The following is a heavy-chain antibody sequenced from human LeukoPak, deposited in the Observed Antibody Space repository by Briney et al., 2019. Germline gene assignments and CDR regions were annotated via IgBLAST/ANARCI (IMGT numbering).Heavy chain of an antibody. CDR1: GFTFSNYA. Sequence: GGSLRLSCEASGFTFSNYAMSWVRQAPGKGLEWVSAISGSGDSTFDADSVKGRFTISRDNSKNTLYLQMNSLRAEDTAIYYCAKSSYGSGSYYNKALEYYYYYYMDVWGKGTTVTVSS. V-gene: IGHV3-23*01. CDR3: AKSSYGSGSYYNKALEYYYYYYMDV. D-gene: IGHD3-10*01. CDR2: ISGSGDST. J-gene: IGHJ6*03.